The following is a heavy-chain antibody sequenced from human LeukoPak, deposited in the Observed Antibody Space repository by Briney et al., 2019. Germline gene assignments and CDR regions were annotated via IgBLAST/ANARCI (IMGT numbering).Heavy chain of an antibody. D-gene: IGHD5-18*01. CDR3: ARDILLWGTAMVTSPSDYGMDV. CDR1: GYTFTSYG. Sequence: ASVKVSCKASGYTFTSYGISWVRQAPGQGLEWMGWISAYNGNTNYAQKLQGRVTMTTDTSMSTAYMELRSLRSDDTAVYYCARDILLWGTAMVTSPSDYGMDVWGQGTTVTVSS. V-gene: IGHV1-18*01. J-gene: IGHJ6*02. CDR2: ISAYNGNT.